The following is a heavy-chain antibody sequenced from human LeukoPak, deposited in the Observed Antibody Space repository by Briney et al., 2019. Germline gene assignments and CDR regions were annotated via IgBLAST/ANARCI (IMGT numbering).Heavy chain of an antibody. CDR2: ISSSGSAI. Sequence: PGGSLRLPCAASGFPLGRYSINWVRQAPGKGLEWVSYISSSGSAIYYVDSVKGRFTVSRDNAKNSLFLQMNSPRAEDTAVYYCVRVKGSYFDYWGQGALVTVSS. J-gene: IGHJ4*02. CDR3: VRVKGSYFDY. CDR1: GFPLGRYS. D-gene: IGHD2-15*01. V-gene: IGHV3-48*01.